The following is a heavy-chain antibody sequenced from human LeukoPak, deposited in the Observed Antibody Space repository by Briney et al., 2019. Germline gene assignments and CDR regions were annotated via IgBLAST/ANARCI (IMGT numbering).Heavy chain of an antibody. Sequence: ASVKVSCKASGYTFTGYYMHWVRQAPVQGLEWMGWINPNSGGTNYAQKFQGRVTMTRDTSISTAYMELSRLRSDDTAVYYCARDNRKTYCSGGSCYNYYYYYYGMDVWGQGTTVTVSS. CDR2: INPNSGGT. CDR1: GYTFTGYY. CDR3: ARDNRKTYCSGGSCYNYYYYYYGMDV. V-gene: IGHV1-2*02. J-gene: IGHJ6*02. D-gene: IGHD2-15*01.